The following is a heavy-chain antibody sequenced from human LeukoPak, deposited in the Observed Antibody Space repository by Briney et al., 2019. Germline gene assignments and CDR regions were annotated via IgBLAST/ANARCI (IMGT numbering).Heavy chain of an antibody. Sequence: PSETLSLTCAVYGGSFSGYYWSWIRQPPGKGLEWIGEINHSGSTNYNPSLKSRVTISVDTSKNQFSLKLSSVTAADTAVYYCATVTDGYNQGPFDYWGQGTLVTVSS. CDR2: INHSGST. V-gene: IGHV4-34*01. D-gene: IGHD5-24*01. CDR1: GGSFSGYY. J-gene: IGHJ4*02. CDR3: ATVTDGYNQGPFDY.